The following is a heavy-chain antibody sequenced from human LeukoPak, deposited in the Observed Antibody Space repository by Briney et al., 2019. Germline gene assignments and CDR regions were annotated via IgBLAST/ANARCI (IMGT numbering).Heavy chain of an antibody. CDR3: ARYNWNDRGGAFDI. CDR2: INHSGST. V-gene: IGHV4-34*01. D-gene: IGHD1-1*01. J-gene: IGHJ3*02. Sequence: SETLSLTCAVYGGSFSGYYWSWIRQPPGKGLEWIGEINHSGSTNYNPSLKSRVTISVDTSKNQFSLKLSSVTAADTAVYYCARYNWNDRGGAFDIWGQGTMVTVSS. CDR1: GGSFSGYY.